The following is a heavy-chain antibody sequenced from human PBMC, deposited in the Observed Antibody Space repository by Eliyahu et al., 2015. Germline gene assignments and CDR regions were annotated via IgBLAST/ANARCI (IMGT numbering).Heavy chain of an antibody. CDR3: AKQPAVSGTRYFQH. CDR1: GFIFDDYA. J-gene: IGHJ1*01. Sequence: EVQLVESGGGLVQPGRSLRLSCAASGFIFDDYAMHWVXHGPGRGLEWVSTIXWNGDTIVYAESVRGRFTVSRDNAKNSLYLQMNSLRPEDTALYYCAKQPAVSGTRYFQHWGQGTLVTVSS. D-gene: IGHD6-19*01. V-gene: IGHV3-9*01. CDR2: IXWNGDTI.